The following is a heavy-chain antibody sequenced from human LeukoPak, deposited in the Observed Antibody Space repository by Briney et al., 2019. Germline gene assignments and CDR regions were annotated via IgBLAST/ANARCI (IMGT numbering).Heavy chain of an antibody. D-gene: IGHD6-19*01. Sequence: GASVKVSCKASGYTFTGYYMHWVRQVPGQGLEWMGWINPNSGGANYAQKFQGRVTMTRDTSISTAYMELSRLRSGDTAVYYCARSSGWYGFDYWGQGTLVTVSS. J-gene: IGHJ4*02. V-gene: IGHV1-2*02. CDR2: INPNSGGA. CDR1: GYTFTGYY. CDR3: ARSSGWYGFDY.